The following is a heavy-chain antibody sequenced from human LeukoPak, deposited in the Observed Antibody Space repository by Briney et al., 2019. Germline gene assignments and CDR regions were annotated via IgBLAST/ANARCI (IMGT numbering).Heavy chain of an antibody. CDR3: AHLATREN. J-gene: IGHJ4*02. D-gene: IGHD5-24*01. CDR2: INPNSGGT. CDR1: GYTFTGYY. V-gene: IGHV1-2*02. Sequence: ASVKVSCKASGYTFTGYYMHWVRQAPGQGPEWMGWINPNSGGTNYAQKFQGRVTMTRDTSLSTVYMELSRLRSDDTAVYYCAHLATRENWGQGTLVTVSS.